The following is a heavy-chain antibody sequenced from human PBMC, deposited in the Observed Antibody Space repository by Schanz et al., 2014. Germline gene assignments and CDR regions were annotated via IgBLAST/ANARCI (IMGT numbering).Heavy chain of an antibody. CDR2: ITGSGAT. J-gene: IGHJ4*02. CDR3: ARDGNYDY. V-gene: IGHV3-23*04. CDR1: GFGFDDYA. Sequence: VQLVESGGGAVQPGGSLRLSCAASGFGFDDYAMSWVRQAPGKGLEWVSIITGSGATYYADSVKGRFTISRDNSKNRLYLQMNILSAEDTAVYHCARDGNYDYWGQGTLLTVS.